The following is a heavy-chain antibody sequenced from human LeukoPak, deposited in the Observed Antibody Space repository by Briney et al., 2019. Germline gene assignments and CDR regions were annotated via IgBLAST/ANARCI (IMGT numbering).Heavy chain of an antibody. CDR2: INPNSGGT. CDR3: ASASIAVAGLFDY. CDR1: GYTFTGYY. V-gene: IGHV1-2*02. Sequence: GASVKVSCKASGYTFTGYYMHWVRQAPGQGLEWMGWINPNSGGTNYAQKFQGRVTMTRDTSISTAYMELSRLRSDDTAVYYCASASIAVAGLFDYWGQGTLVTVSS. J-gene: IGHJ4*02. D-gene: IGHD6-19*01.